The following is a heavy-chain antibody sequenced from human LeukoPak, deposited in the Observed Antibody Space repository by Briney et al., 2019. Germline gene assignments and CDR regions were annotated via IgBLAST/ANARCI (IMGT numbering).Heavy chain of an antibody. CDR2: IGTAGDT. CDR1: GFTFSTYD. V-gene: IGHV3-13*04. Sequence: PGGSLRLSCAASGFTFSTYDMHWVRQATGKGLEWVSAIGTAGDTQYAGSVKGRFTISRENAKDSLYLQMNSLGAGDTAVYYCARASEVAFDIWGQGTMVTVSS. CDR3: ARASEVAFDI. J-gene: IGHJ3*02.